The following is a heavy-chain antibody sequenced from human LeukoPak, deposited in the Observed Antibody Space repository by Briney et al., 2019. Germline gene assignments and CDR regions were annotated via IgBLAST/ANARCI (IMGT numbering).Heavy chain of an antibody. CDR3: TRDRSALDT. Sequence: PSETLSLTCTVSGGSISSSKYYWGWIRQPPGKGLEWIGSIYYSGSAYYNPSLKSRVTISGDTSKNQFSLKLSSVTAADTAVYYCTRDRSALDTWGQGTMVTVSS. CDR2: IYYSGSA. CDR1: GGSISSSKYY. V-gene: IGHV4-39*07. J-gene: IGHJ3*02.